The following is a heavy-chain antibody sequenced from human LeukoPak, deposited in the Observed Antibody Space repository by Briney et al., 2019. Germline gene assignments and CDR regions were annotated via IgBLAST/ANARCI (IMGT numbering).Heavy chain of an antibody. V-gene: IGHV3-53*01. CDR1: GFTVSNNY. J-gene: IGHJ1*01. Sequence: GGSLRLSCAVSGFTVSNNYMSWVRQAPGKGLECVSVIYSGGDTYYADSVKGRFTISRDKSKNTLYLQMNSLRAEDTAVYYCAVLSSGWRFQHWGQGTLLTVSS. CDR3: AVLSSGWRFQH. D-gene: IGHD6-19*01. CDR2: IYSGGDT.